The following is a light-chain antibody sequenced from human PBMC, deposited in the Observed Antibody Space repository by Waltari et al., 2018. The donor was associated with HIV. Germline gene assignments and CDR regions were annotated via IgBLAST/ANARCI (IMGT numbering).Light chain of an antibody. CDR1: NSNLGSNC. CDR3: ATWNDSL. J-gene: IGLJ2*01. CDR2: RNN. V-gene: IGLV1-47*01. Sequence: QSVLTHPPSASGTPGQSVTISCSGRNSNLGSNCVYWNHHLPGTASKLLVYRNNQRPSGVPDRLSGSKSGTSASLAISGLRSEDEADYYCATWNDSLVGGGTKLTVL.